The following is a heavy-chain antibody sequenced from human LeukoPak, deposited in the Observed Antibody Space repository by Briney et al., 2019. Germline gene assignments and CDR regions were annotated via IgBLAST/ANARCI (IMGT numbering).Heavy chain of an antibody. CDR3: AELGITMIGGV. D-gene: IGHD3-10*02. V-gene: IGHV3-48*04. CDR2: ISSSGSTI. CDR1: GFTFSSYS. J-gene: IGHJ6*04. Sequence: PWGSLRLSCAASGFTFSSYSMNWVRQAPGKGLERVSYISSSGSTIYYADSVKGRFTISRDNAKNSLYLQMNSLRAEDTAVYYCAELGITMIGGVWGKGTTVTIPS.